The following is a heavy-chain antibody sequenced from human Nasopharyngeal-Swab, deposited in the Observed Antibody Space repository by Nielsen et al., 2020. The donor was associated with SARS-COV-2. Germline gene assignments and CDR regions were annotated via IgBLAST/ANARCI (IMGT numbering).Heavy chain of an antibody. V-gene: IGHV4-59*12. J-gene: IGHJ4*02. Sequence: SETLSLTCAVSGASFSSDYWGWIRQPPGKRLEWIGCVSYSGRTDYNPSLKSRVTISIDTSKKHFSLVLSSLTAADTALYYCTRGSLRTAPDCWGQGTLVTVSS. CDR3: TRGSLRTAPDC. D-gene: IGHD4-17*01. CDR1: GASFSSDY. CDR2: VSYSGRT.